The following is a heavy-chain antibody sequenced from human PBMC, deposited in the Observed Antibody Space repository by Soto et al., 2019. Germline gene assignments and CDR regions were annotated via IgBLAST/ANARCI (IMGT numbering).Heavy chain of an antibody. CDR3: AKDPHSISTSCYAVGDDP. D-gene: IGHD2-2*01. Sequence: QVHLVESGGGVVQPGRSLRLSCAASGFTFSSYGMHWVRHAPGKGLEWVAVISYDGSNKYYADSVKGRFTISRDNSKNTLYLQMNSLRAEDKDVYYSAKDPHSISTSCYAVGDDPCGQGPRVTVSS. J-gene: IGHJ5*02. CDR2: ISYDGSNK. V-gene: IGHV3-30*18. CDR1: GFTFSSYG.